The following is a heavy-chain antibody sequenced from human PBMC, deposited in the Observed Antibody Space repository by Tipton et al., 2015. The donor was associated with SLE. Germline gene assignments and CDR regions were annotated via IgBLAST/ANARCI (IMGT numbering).Heavy chain of an antibody. CDR1: GFTXNNYG. D-gene: IGHD6-13*01. CDR3: AGEGIAVAGSHYYYGMDV. Sequence: GSLRLSCAASGFTXNNYGMHWVRQAPGRGLQWVAFIRHDGSAKYYADSLQGRFSVSXXNSKNTLYLQINSLRAEDTAVYYCAGEGIAVAGSHYYYGMDVWGQGTTVTXX. V-gene: IGHV3-30*02. CDR2: IRHDGSAK. J-gene: IGHJ6*02.